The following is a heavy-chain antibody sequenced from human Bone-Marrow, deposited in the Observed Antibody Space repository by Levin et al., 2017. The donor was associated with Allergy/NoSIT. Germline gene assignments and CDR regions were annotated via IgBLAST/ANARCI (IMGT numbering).Heavy chain of an antibody. CDR2: INNDGSST. V-gene: IGHV3-74*01. CDR3: ARGGRAVASNWFDP. Sequence: GGSLRLSCAASGFTFSSYWMHWVRQAPGKGLVWVSRINNDGSSTNYADSVKGRFTISRDNAKNTLYLQMNSLRAEDTAVYYCARGGRAVASNWFDPWGQGTLVTVSS. J-gene: IGHJ5*02. D-gene: IGHD6-19*01. CDR1: GFTFSSYW.